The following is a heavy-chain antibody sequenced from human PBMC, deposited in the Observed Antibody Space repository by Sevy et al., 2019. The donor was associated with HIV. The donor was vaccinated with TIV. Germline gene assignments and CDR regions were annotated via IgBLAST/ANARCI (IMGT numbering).Heavy chain of an antibody. CDR1: GFTVSSNY. V-gene: IGHV3-53*01. J-gene: IGHJ6*02. D-gene: IGHD2-2*01. CDR3: GVVPGHGYYYGMDV. Sequence: EGSLRLSCAASGFTVSSNYMSWVRQAPGKGLEWVSVIYSGGSTYYADSVKGRYTISRDNSKNTMGLQMNSLRAEDTAVYYCGVVPGHGYYYGMDVWGQGTTVTVSS. CDR2: IYSGGST.